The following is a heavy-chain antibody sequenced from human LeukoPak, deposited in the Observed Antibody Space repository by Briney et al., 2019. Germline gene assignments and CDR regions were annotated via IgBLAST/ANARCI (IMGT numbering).Heavy chain of an antibody. J-gene: IGHJ4*02. CDR1: GFTFSSFA. CDR3: ATHRGNYYDILTGYYGGHTSPVTATFDY. CDR2: ISYDGSNK. V-gene: IGHV3-30-3*01. Sequence: PGGSLRLSCAASGFTFSSFAMHWVRQAPGKGLEWVALISYDGSNKYYADSVKGRFTISRDNSKNTLYLQMNSLRAEDTAVYYCATHRGNYYDILTGYYGGHTSPVTATFDYWGQGTLVTVSS. D-gene: IGHD3-9*01.